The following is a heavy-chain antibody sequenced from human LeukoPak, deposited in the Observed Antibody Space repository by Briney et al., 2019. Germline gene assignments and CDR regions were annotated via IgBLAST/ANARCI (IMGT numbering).Heavy chain of an antibody. CDR3: ARVPGGWINWFDP. D-gene: IGHD6-19*01. J-gene: IGHJ5*02. CDR1: GFTFSSYE. Sequence: GSLRLSCAASGFTFSSYEMDWLRQAPGKGLEWIGSIYYSGSTNYNPSLKSRATISVDTSKNQFSMKLSSVTAADRAVYYCARVPGGWINWFDPWGQGTLVTVSS. V-gene: IGHV4-39*07. CDR2: IYYSGST.